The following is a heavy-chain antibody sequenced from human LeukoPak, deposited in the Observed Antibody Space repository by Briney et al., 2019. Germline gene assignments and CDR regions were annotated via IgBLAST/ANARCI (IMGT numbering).Heavy chain of an antibody. J-gene: IGHJ4*02. CDR3: ARDQQQLSIDC. V-gene: IGHV3-30*04. D-gene: IGHD6-13*01. Sequence: GGSLRLSCAASGFTFSSYAMHWVRQAPGKGLEWVAVISYDGSNKYYADSVKGRFTISRDNSKNTLYLQMNSLRAEDTAVYYCARDQQQLSIDCWGQGTLVTVSS. CDR2: ISYDGSNK. CDR1: GFTFSSYA.